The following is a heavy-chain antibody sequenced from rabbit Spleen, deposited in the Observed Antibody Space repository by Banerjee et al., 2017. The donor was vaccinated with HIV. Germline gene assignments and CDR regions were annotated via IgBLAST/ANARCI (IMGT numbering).Heavy chain of an antibody. Sequence: QSLEESGGDLVKPGASLTLTCTASGLDFSSSHWICWVRQAPGKRPEWIGCIDIGNGSPYYASWAKGRFTISKTSSTTMTLQMTSLTAADTATYFCARSPYWTYGYSDYGAARMKLWGPGTLSPS. CDR2: IDIGNGSP. CDR3: ARSPYWTYGYSDYGAARMKL. D-gene: IGHD6-1*01. J-gene: IGHJ4*01. CDR1: GLDFSSSHW. V-gene: IGHV1S40*01.